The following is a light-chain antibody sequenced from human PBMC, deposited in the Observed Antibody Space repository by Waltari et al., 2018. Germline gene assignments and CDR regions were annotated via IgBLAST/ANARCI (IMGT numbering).Light chain of an antibody. CDR1: QSLLYSDGNTY. Sequence: DVVMTQSPLSLPVTLGQPASISCRSSQSLLYSDGNTYLHRFQKRPVQSPRGLIYKVCNRDSGVPDRFSGSGSGTDFTLKISRVEAEDVGVYYCMQGTHWPRTFGQGTKLEIK. CDR3: MQGTHWPRT. J-gene: IGKJ2*01. CDR2: KVC. V-gene: IGKV2-30*01.